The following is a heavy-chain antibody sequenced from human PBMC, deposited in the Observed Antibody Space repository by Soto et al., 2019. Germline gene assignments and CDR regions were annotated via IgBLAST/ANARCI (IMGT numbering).Heavy chain of an antibody. CDR2: ISGYNGDT. Sequence: QGQLVQSGAEVKQPGASVKVSCKASGYSFSTYGISWVRQAPGQGLEWMGWISGYNGDTNYAQKFQGRVTMTIDTSTTTAYLELRMLTYDDTAVYFCAKNGHPPYYYYGMDVWGQGTTVTVSS. CDR3: AKNGHPPYYYYGMDV. CDR1: GYSFSTYG. V-gene: IGHV1-18*01. J-gene: IGHJ6*02. D-gene: IGHD2-8*01.